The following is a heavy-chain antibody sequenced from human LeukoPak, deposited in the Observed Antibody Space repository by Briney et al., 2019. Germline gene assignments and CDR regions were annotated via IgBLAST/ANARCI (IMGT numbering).Heavy chain of an antibody. CDR2: IHYSGST. Sequence: PSETLSLTCSVSGGSISSSSSYWGWIRRPPGKGLEWIATIHYSGSTNYNPSLKSRVTISVDTSKNQFSLKLSSVTAADTAVYYCARHTSGSSLDYWGRGTLVTVSS. V-gene: IGHV4-39*01. CDR1: GGSISSSSSY. D-gene: IGHD6-6*01. CDR3: ARHTSGSSLDY. J-gene: IGHJ4*02.